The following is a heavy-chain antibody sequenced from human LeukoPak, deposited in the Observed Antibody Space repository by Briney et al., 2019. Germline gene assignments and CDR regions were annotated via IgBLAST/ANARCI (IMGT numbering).Heavy chain of an antibody. CDR1: GFTFSSYA. CDR2: ISGSGGST. J-gene: IGHJ4*02. V-gene: IGHV3-23*01. D-gene: IGHD3-10*01. CDR3: AKDRRFSMVRGVHDY. Sequence: PGGSLRLSCAASGFTFSSYAMSWVRQAPGKGLEWVSAISGSGGSTYYADSVKGRFTISRDNSKNTLYLQMNSLRAEDTAVYYCAKDRRFSMVRGVHDYWGQGTLVTVSS.